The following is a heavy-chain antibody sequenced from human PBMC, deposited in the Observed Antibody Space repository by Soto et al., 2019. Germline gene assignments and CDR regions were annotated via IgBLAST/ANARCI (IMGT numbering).Heavy chain of an antibody. Sequence: ASVKVSSKASGYTFTIYYMHGLRQAPGQGLEWMGIINTSGGSTSYAQKLQGRVTMTRDTSTSTVYMELSSLRSEDTAVYYCARDQYYYDSSGYYSGYLDSWGQ. J-gene: IGHJ4*02. CDR2: INTSGGST. CDR1: GYTFTIYY. CDR3: ARDQYYYDSSGYYSGYLDS. D-gene: IGHD3-22*01. V-gene: IGHV1-46*01.